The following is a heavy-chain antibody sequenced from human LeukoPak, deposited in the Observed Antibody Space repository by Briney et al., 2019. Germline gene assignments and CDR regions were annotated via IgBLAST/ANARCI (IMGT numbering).Heavy chain of an antibody. Sequence: GGSLRLSCAASGFTFSSYSMNWVRQAPGKGLEWVSYISSSSSTIYYADSVKGRFTISRDNAKNSLYLQMNSLRAEDTAVYYCASIAAAGVKQIDYWGQGTLVTVSS. J-gene: IGHJ4*02. CDR1: GFTFSSYS. V-gene: IGHV3-48*04. CDR3: ASIAAAGVKQIDY. CDR2: ISSSSSTI. D-gene: IGHD6-13*01.